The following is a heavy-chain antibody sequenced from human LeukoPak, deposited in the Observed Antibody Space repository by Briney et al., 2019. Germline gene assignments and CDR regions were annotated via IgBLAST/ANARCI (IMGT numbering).Heavy chain of an antibody. D-gene: IGHD3-22*01. CDR3: ARLDEGFYYDGTGYNF. V-gene: IGHV5-51*01. Sequence: PGESLKISCKGSGYRFTNYRIGWVRQMPGKGLEWMGIIYPGDSETTYSPSFQGPVTISADKSINTAYLQWSTLKASDTAMYYCARLDEGFYYDGTGYNFWGQGTLVTVST. J-gene: IGHJ4*02. CDR1: GYRFTNYR. CDR2: IYPGDSET.